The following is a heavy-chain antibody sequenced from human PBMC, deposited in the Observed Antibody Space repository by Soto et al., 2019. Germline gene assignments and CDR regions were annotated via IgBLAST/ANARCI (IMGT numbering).Heavy chain of an antibody. V-gene: IGHV2-5*02. Sequence: QITLKESGPTLVKPTQTLTLTCTFSGFSLSTSGVGVGWIRQPPGKALEWLALIYWDDDKRDSPSLKSRLTITKDTSKNQVVLTVTNMDPVDTDTYYCAHKVLTVTLCGMDVWGQGTTVTVSS. CDR2: IYWDDDK. J-gene: IGHJ6*02. D-gene: IGHD4-4*01. CDR1: GFSLSTSGVG. CDR3: AHKVLTVTLCGMDV.